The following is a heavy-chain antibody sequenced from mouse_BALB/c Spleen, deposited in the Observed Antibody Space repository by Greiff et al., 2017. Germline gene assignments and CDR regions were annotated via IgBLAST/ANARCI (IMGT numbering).Heavy chain of an antibody. D-gene: IGHD1-1*02. CDR2: ISSGGSYT. CDR1: GFTFSSYA. Sequence: EVQVVESGGGLVKPGGSLKLSCAASGFTFSSYAMSWVRQSPEKRLEWVAEISSGGSYTYYPDTVTGRFTISRDNAKNTLYLEMSSLRSEDTAMYYCARGDYGFDYWGQGTTLTVSS. J-gene: IGHJ2*01. CDR3: ARGDYGFDY. V-gene: IGHV5-9-4*01.